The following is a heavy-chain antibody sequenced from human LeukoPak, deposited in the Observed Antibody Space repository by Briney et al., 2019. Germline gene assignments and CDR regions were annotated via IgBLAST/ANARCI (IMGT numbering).Heavy chain of an antibody. CDR1: GFTFRSYG. J-gene: IGHJ5*02. CDR2: ISYDGSNK. CDR3: AKAAGATSNWFDP. V-gene: IGHV3-30*18. D-gene: IGHD1-26*01. Sequence: GGSLRLSCAASGFTFRSYGMHWVRQAPGKGLEWVAVISYDGSNKYYADSVKGRFTISRDNSKNTLYLQMNSLRAEDTAVYYCAKAAGATSNWFDPWGQGTLVTVSS.